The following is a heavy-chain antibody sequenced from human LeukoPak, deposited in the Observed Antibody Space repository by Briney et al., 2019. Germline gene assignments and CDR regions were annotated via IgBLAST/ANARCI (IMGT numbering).Heavy chain of an antibody. CDR1: GFNFSSYG. J-gene: IGHJ5*02. CDR2: IWYDGSNK. D-gene: IGHD3-16*01. CDR3: AGDLSGLLGP. Sequence: GRSLRLSCAASGFNFSSYGMHWVRQAPGKGLEGVAVIWYDGSNKYYADSVKGRFTISRDNSKNTLYLQMNSLRAEDTAVYYCAGDLSGLLGPWGQGTLVTVSS. V-gene: IGHV3-33*01.